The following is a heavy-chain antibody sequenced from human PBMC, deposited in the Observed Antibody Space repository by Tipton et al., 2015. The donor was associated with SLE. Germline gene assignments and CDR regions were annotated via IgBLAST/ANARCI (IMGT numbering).Heavy chain of an antibody. CDR2: FSATDGTT. D-gene: IGHD6-13*01. V-gene: IGHV3-23*01. CDR3: ARAMIAAAGTGAFDY. J-gene: IGHJ4*02. CDR1: GFTFSNYA. Sequence: GSLRLSCAASGFTFSNYAMTWVRQAPGKGLEWVSAFSATDGTTQYADSVKGRFTISRDNSKNTLFLQMNSLRAGDTAVYYCARAMIAAAGTGAFDYWGQGTLVTVSS.